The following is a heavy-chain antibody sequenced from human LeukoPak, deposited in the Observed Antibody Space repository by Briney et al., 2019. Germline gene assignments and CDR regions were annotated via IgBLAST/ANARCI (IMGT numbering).Heavy chain of an antibody. Sequence: GGSLRLSCAASGFTFSGSAMHWVRQASGKGLEWVGRIRSKANSYATAYAASVKGRFTISRDDSKNTAYLQMNSLKTEDTAVYYCAKVDSSSWYFYYYYMDVWGKGTTVTISS. D-gene: IGHD6-13*01. CDR3: AKVDSSSWYFYYYYMDV. CDR1: GFTFSGSA. J-gene: IGHJ6*03. CDR2: IRSKANSYAT. V-gene: IGHV3-73*01.